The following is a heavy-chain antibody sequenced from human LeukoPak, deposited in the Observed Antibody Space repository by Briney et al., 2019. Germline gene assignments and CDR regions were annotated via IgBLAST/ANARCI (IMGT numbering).Heavy chain of an antibody. Sequence: GGSLRLSRAASGFTFSDYYMSWIRQAPGKGLEWVSYISSSGSTIYYADSVKGRFTISRDNAKNSLYLQMNSLRAEDTAVYYCARVSKGVVVTAYYFDYWGQGTLVTVSS. CDR2: ISSSGSTI. V-gene: IGHV3-11*04. J-gene: IGHJ4*02. CDR1: GFTFSDYY. D-gene: IGHD2-21*02. CDR3: ARVSKGVVVTAYYFDY.